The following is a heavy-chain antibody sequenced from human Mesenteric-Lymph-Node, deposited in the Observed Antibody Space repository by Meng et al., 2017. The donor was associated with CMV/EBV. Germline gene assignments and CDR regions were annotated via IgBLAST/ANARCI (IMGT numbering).Heavy chain of an antibody. CDR2: IDPNSGGT. CDR1: GYTFTGYY. J-gene: IGHJ6*02. D-gene: IGHD6-13*01. Sequence: ASVKVSCKASGYTFTGYYIHWVRQAPGQGLEWMGWIDPNSGGTNYAQKLQGRVTMTTDTSTSTAYMELRSLRSDDTAVYYCARSRGDSSWYFIPQPYYYYGMDVWGQGTTVTVS. CDR3: ARSRGDSSWYFIPQPYYYYGMDV. V-gene: IGHV1-2*02.